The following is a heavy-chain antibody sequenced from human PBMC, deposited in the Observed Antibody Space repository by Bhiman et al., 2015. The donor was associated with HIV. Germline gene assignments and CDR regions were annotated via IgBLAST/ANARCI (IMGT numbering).Heavy chain of an antibody. CDR2: ISYDGNNK. Sequence: QVQLVESGGGVVQPGRSLRLSCAASGFTFSSFGMHWVRQAPGKGLEWVAVISYDGNNKYYADSVKGRFTISRENSKNTLYLQMNSLRAEDTAVYYCARVTPYSGSDYWGQGTLVTVSS. CDR1: GFTFSSFG. D-gene: IGHD1-26*01. V-gene: IGHV3-30*03. CDR3: ARVTPYSGSDY. J-gene: IGHJ4*02.